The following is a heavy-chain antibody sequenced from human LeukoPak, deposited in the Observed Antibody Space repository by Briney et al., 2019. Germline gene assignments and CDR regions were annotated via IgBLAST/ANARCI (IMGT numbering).Heavy chain of an antibody. J-gene: IGHJ4*02. V-gene: IGHV3-30*04. CDR3: ARDRYSSGWYPYY. D-gene: IGHD6-19*01. Sequence: GGSLRLSCAASGLTFSSYAMHWVRQAPGKGLEWVAVISYDGSNKYYADSVKGRFTISRDNSKNTLYLQMNSLRAEDTAVYYCARDRYSSGWYPYYWGQGTLVTVSS. CDR1: GLTFSSYA. CDR2: ISYDGSNK.